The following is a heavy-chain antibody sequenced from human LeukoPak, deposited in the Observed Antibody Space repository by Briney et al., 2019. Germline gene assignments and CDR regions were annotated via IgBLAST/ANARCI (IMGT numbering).Heavy chain of an antibody. CDR3: ARDRVAGVGSYYYYGMDV. J-gene: IGHJ6*02. D-gene: IGHD6-19*01. CDR2: ISYDGSNK. CDR1: GFTFSSYE. Sequence: GGSLRLSCAAPGFTFSSYEMNWVRQAPGKGLEWVAVISYDGSNKYYADSVKGRFTISRDNSKNTLYLQMNSLRAEDTAVYYCARDRVAGVGSYYYYGMDVWGQGTTVTVSS. V-gene: IGHV3-30-3*01.